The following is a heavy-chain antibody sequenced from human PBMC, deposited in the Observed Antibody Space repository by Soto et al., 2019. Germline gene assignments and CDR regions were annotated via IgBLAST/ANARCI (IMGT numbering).Heavy chain of an antibody. J-gene: IGHJ4*02. CDR3: VSWVSAHFDY. CDR2: ISPEGFNT. V-gene: IGHV3-23*01. Sequence: QPGGSMRLSWASSAFTFDGHGMSWVRQAPGKGRVWVSTISPEGFNTHYADSVRGRFITSRDNSRNTVDLHMSSLRVEDTAIYYCVSWVSAHFDYWGQGTPVTVSS. D-gene: IGHD2-8*01. CDR1: AFTFDGHG.